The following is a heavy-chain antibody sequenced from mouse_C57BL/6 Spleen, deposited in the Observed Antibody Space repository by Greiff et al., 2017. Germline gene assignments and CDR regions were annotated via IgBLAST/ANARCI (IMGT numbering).Heavy chain of an antibody. Sequence: VKVVESGPGLVAPSQSLSITCTVSGFSLTSYGVHWVRQPPGKGLEWLVVIWSDGSTTYNSALKSRLSISKDNSKSQVFLKMNSLQTDDTAMYYCARHRGLRDYYAMDYWGQGTSVTVSS. D-gene: IGHD1-1*01. V-gene: IGHV2-6-1*01. CDR2: IWSDGST. J-gene: IGHJ4*01. CDR3: ARHRGLRDYYAMDY. CDR1: GFSLTSYG.